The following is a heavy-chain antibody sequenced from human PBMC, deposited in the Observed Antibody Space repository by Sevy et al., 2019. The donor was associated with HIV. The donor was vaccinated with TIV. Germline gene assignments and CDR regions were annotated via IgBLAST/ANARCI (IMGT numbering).Heavy chain of an antibody. CDR3: ARDYRTGWFGAY. V-gene: IGHV3-7*01. CDR1: GFTFNYHF. CDR2: IRDDGREI. Sequence: GGSLRLSCAASGFTFNYHFMNWVRQVPGKGVEWVANIRDDGREIYYVDSVKGRFTISRDNAKNSLYLQMNSLRAEDTAVYYCARDYRTGWFGAYWGLGNLVTVSS. J-gene: IGHJ4*02. D-gene: IGHD6-19*01.